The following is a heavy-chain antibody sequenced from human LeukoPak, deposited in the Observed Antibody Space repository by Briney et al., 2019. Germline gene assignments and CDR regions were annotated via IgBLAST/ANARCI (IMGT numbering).Heavy chain of an antibody. D-gene: IGHD2-15*01. J-gene: IGHJ5*02. CDR1: GYTFTSYG. V-gene: IGHV1-18*01. CDR2: ISAYNGNT. Sequence: ASVKVSCKASGYTFTSYGISWVRQAPGQGLEWMGWISAYNGNTNYAQKLQGRVTTTTDTSTSTAYMELRSLRSDDTAVYYCAREGRCSGGSCYSNGWFDPWGQGTLVTVSS. CDR3: AREGRCSGGSCYSNGWFDP.